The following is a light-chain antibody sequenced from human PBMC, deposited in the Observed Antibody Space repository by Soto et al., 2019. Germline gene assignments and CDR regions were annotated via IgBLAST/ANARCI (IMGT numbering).Light chain of an antibody. CDR3: SSYTSSSTFV. CDR1: ISDVGGYNY. Sequence: QSALTQPASVSGSPGQSITISCTGTISDVGGYNYVSWYQQHPGKAPKLMIYEVSQRLSGDSNRFSGSKSGNTASLTISGLQAEDEADYWCSSYTSSSTFVFGTGTKVTVL. J-gene: IGLJ1*01. CDR2: EVS. V-gene: IGLV2-14*01.